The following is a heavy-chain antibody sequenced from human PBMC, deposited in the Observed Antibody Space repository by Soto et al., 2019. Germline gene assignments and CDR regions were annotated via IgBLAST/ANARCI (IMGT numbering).Heavy chain of an antibody. V-gene: IGHV3-23*01. CDR2: ISGSGGST. Sequence: GGSLRLSCAASGFTFSSYAMSWVRQAPGKGLEWVSAISGSGGSTYYADSVKGRFTISRDNSKNTLYLQMNSLRAEDTAVYYCAKLGRNYCSSTSCYVWYYMDVWGKGTTVTVSS. J-gene: IGHJ6*03. CDR3: AKLGRNYCSSTSCYVWYYMDV. D-gene: IGHD2-2*01. CDR1: GFTFSSYA.